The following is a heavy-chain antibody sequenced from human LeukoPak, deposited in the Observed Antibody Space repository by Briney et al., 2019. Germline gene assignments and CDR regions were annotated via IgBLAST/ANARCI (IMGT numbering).Heavy chain of an antibody. CDR2: IYYSGST. D-gene: IGHD3-10*01. J-gene: IGHJ3*02. Sequence: NPSETLSLTCTVSGGSISSYYWSWIRQPPGKGLEWIGYIYYSGSTNYNPSLKSRVTISVDTSKNQFSLKLSSVTAADTAVYYCARAERSLGAGIWGQGTMVTVAS. CDR3: ARAERSLGAGI. V-gene: IGHV4-59*08. CDR1: GGSISSYY.